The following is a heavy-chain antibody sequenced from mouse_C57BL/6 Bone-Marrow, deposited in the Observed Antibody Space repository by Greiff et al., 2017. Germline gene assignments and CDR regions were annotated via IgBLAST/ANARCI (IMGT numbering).Heavy chain of an antibody. J-gene: IGHJ1*03. D-gene: IGHD1-1*01. V-gene: IGHV5-17*01. Sequence: EVNVVESGGGLVKPGGSLKLSCAASGFTFSDYGMHWVRQAPEKGLEWVAYISSGSSTIYYADTVKGRFTISRDNAKNTLFLQMTSLRSEDTAMYYCAKEGLFYYGSSWYFDVWGTGTTVTVSS. CDR3: AKEGLFYYGSSWYFDV. CDR2: ISSGSSTI. CDR1: GFTFSDYG.